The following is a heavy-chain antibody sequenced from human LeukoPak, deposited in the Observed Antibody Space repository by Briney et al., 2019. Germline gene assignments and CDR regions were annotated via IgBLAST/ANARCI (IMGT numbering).Heavy chain of an antibody. CDR2: IIPIFGTA. J-gene: IGHJ4*02. D-gene: IGHD6-19*01. V-gene: IGHV1-69*13. CDR1: GGTFSSYA. CDR3: AREGSGWYGHYFDY. Sequence: SVKVSCKASGGTFSSYAISWVRQAPGQGLEWMGGIIPIFGTADYAQKFQGRVTITADESTSTAYMELSSLRSEDTAVYYCAREGSGWYGHYFDYWGQGTLVTVSS.